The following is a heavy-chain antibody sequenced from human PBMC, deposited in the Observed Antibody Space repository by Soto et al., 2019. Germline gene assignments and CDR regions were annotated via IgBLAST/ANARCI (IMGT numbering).Heavy chain of an antibody. CDR3: SRFGAYGSH. D-gene: IGHD1-26*01. Sequence: QVQLVQSGPELKKPGASVKVSCKASGYTFTSYGISWVREAPGQGLEWMGRINANNGDTDYRQKFQGRITMTADASTDTVYMHLRNLTTADTGVYYCSRFGAYGSHWGQGTQITVSS. J-gene: IGHJ4*02. CDR2: INANNGDT. V-gene: IGHV1-18*04. CDR1: GYTFTSYG.